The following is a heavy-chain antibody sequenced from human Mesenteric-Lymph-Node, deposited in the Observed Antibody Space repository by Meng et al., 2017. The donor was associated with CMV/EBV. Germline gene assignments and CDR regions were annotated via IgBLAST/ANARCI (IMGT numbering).Heavy chain of an antibody. J-gene: IGHJ4*02. D-gene: IGHD4-11*01. CDR1: GGSLSGYY. CDR3: ARMRSPVTMVLEY. Sequence: CAVYGGSLSGYYWSWIRQSPGKGLEWIGEISHSGYSNCNPSLKSRVTISVDTSKNQFSLSLNSVTAADTAVYFCARMRSPVTMVLEYWGQGTLVTVSS. V-gene: IGHV4-34*01. CDR2: ISHSGYS.